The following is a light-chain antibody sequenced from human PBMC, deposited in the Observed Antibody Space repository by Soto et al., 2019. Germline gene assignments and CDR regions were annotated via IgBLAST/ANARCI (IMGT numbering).Light chain of an antibody. CDR2: RDS. J-gene: IGLJ7*01. CDR1: SSNIGAGYD. V-gene: IGLV1-40*01. CDR3: QSYDSSLSGSV. Sequence: QPVLTQPPSVSGAPGQRVTISCTGSSSNIGAGYDVHWYQQLPGTAPKLLIYRDSTRPSGVPDRFSGSKSGTSASLAITGLQAEDEADYYCQSYDSSLSGSVFGGGTQLTVL.